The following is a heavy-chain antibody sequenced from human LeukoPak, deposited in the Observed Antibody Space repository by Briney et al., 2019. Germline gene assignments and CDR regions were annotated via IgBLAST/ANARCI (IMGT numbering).Heavy chain of an antibody. J-gene: IGHJ4*02. Sequence: SVKVSCKASGGTFSSCAISWVRQAPGQGLEWMGGIIPIFGTANYAQKFQGRVTITTDESTSTAYMELSSLRSEDTAVYYCASQSSWGTFFDYWGQGTLVTVSS. D-gene: IGHD6-13*01. CDR3: ASQSSWGTFFDY. CDR2: IIPIFGTA. CDR1: GGTFSSCA. V-gene: IGHV1-69*05.